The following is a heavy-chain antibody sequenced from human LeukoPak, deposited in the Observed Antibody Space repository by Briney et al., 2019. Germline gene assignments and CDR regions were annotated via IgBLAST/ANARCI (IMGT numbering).Heavy chain of an antibody. V-gene: IGHV4-34*01. CDR1: GGSFSGYY. J-gene: IGHJ4*02. D-gene: IGHD5-24*01. CDR3: ARGRRARWLQAGPEFDY. Sequence: PSETLSLTCAVYGGSFSGYYWSWIRQPPGKGLEWIGEINHSGSTNYNPSLKSRVTISEDTSKNQFSLKLSSVTAADTAVYYCARGRRARWLQAGPEFDYWGQGTLVTVSS. CDR2: INHSGST.